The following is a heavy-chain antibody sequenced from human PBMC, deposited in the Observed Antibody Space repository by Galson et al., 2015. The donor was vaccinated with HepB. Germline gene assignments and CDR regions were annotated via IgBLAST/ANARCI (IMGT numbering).Heavy chain of an antibody. D-gene: IGHD6-13*01. J-gene: IGHJ5*02. Sequence: QSGAEVKKPGESLKISCKGSGYSFTSYWIGWVRQMPGKGLEWMGILYPGDSDTRYSPSFQGQVTISADKSISTAYLQWSNLKAADTAVYYCAREKSLSLEFERYSSSPVGGTRFHPCGQGTLVTVSS. CDR1: GYSFTSYW. V-gene: IGHV5-51*03. CDR3: AREKSLSLEFERYSSSPVGGTRFHP. CDR2: LYPGDSDT.